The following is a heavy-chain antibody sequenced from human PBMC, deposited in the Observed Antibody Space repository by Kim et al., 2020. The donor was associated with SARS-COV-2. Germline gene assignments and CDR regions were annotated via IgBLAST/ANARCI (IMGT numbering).Heavy chain of an antibody. CDR3: ARGNKSRMDV. J-gene: IGHJ6*02. D-gene: IGHD1-1*01. V-gene: IGHV3-74*01. CDR2: IHPGGSTT. CDR1: EFTFSNYW. Sequence: GGSLRLSCAASEFTFSNYWMNWVRQAPGKGLVWVSTIHPGGSTTAYADSMKGRFTISRDNAKNTLYLQVNTLRAEDTAVYYCARGNKSRMDVWGQGTTVT.